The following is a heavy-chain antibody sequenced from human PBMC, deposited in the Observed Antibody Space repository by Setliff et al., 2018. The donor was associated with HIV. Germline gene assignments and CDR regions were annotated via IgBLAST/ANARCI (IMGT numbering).Heavy chain of an antibody. J-gene: IGHJ2*01. V-gene: IGHV5-51*01. Sequence: PGESLTLSCKGSGYSFAGYWSGWVRQMPGKGLEWMGIIFPGNSNTRYSPSFQGQVTFSADNSITTAYLQLSSLTASDTAMYYCARLRGQQLTYWCFDFWAHGTLFTVAS. CDR2: IFPGNSNT. D-gene: IGHD6-13*01. CDR1: GYSFAGYW. CDR3: ARLRGQQLTYWCFDF.